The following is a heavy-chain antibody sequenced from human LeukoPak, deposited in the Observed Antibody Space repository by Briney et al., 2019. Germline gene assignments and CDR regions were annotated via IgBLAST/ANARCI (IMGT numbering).Heavy chain of an antibody. J-gene: IGHJ2*01. CDR1: GYTFTRYA. V-gene: IGHV1-46*01. CDR2: INPSGGST. Sequence: ASVKVSCKASGYTFTRYAMNWVRQAPGQGLEWMGIINPSGGSTSYAQKFQGRVTMTRDTSTSTVYMELSSLRSEDTAVYYCARDLGIQPPAPLKLTWYFDLWGRGTLVTVSS. D-gene: IGHD5-18*01. CDR3: ARDLGIQPPAPLKLTWYFDL.